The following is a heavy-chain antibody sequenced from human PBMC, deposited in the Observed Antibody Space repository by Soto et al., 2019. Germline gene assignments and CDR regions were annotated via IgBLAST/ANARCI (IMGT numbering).Heavy chain of an antibody. CDR2: IIPIFGTA. V-gene: IGHV1-69*13. Sequence: SVKVSCKASGGTFSSYAISWVRQAPGQGLEWMGGIIPIFGTANYAQKFQGRVTITADESTSTAYMELSSLRSEDTAVYYCASVCVSSSYYSYYYGMDFRGQGSTVTVSS. CDR3: ASVCVSSSYYSYYYGMDF. J-gene: IGHJ6*02. CDR1: GGTFSSYA. D-gene: IGHD6-13*01.